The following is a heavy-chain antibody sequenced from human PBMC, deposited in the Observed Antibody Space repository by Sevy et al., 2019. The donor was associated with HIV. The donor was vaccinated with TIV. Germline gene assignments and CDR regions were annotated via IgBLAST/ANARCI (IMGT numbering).Heavy chain of an antibody. V-gene: IGHV3-21*06. Sequence: GGSLRFSCAASGFTFNNFNMNWVRQAPGKGLQWVSSISGSSNYIYYAESLKGRFIISRDNVKDTVFLQMNSLSADDTAVYYCARGPPDGSYDYFDSRGQGTLVTVSS. J-gene: IGHJ4*02. D-gene: IGHD1-26*01. CDR3: ARGPPDGSYDYFDS. CDR2: ISGSSNYI. CDR1: GFTFNNFN.